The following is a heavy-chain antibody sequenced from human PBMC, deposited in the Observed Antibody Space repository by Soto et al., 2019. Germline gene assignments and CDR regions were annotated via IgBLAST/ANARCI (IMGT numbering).Heavy chain of an antibody. D-gene: IGHD2-2*01. CDR2: IKSKTDGGTT. V-gene: IGHV3-15*01. Sequence: EVQLVESGGGLVKPGGSLRLSCAASGFTFSNAWMSWVRQAPGKGLEWVGRIKSKTDGGTTDYAAPVKGRFTISRDDSKNTLYLQMNSLKTEDTAVYYCTSLFDYQLPFYYYDYMDVWGKGTTVTVSS. CDR3: TSLFDYQLPFYYYDYMDV. CDR1: GFTFSNAW. J-gene: IGHJ6*03.